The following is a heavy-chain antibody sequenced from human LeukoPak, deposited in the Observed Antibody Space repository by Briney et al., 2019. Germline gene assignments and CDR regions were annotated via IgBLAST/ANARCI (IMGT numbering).Heavy chain of an antibody. CDR3: ARARDIVATGWFDP. CDR1: GYTFTGYY. Sequence: ASVKVSCKASGYTFTGYYMHWVRQAPRQGLEWMGWINPNSGGTNYAQKFQGRVTMTRDTSISTAYMELSRLRSDDTAVYYCARARDIVATGWFDPWGQGTLVTVSS. V-gene: IGHV1-2*02. CDR2: INPNSGGT. J-gene: IGHJ5*02. D-gene: IGHD5-12*01.